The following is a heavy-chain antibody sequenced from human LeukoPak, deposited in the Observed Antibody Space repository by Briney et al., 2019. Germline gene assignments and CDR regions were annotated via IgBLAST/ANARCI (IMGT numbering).Heavy chain of an antibody. Sequence: SETLSLTCTVSGGSISSGGYYWSWIRQPPGKGLEWIGYIYHSGSTYYNPSLKSRVTISVDRSKNQFSLKLSSVTAADTAVYYCARRIAYYDFWSGPAGAFDIWGQGTLVTVSS. D-gene: IGHD3-3*01. CDR3: ARRIAYYDFWSGPAGAFDI. CDR2: IYHSGST. CDR1: GGSISSGGYY. V-gene: IGHV4-30-2*01. J-gene: IGHJ4*02.